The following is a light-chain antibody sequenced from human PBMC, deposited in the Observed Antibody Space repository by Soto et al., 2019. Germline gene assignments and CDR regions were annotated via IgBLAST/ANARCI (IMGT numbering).Light chain of an antibody. CDR2: GAS. Sequence: EIVMTQSPATLSVSPGERATLSCRASQSVRSSFLAWYQQKPGQAPSLLIYGASTRATGIPARFSGSGSETGFTLTINSLQSEDFAVYYCQQYSNWPLTFGGGTKVDIK. V-gene: IGKV3-15*01. CDR3: QQYSNWPLT. CDR1: QSVRSSF. J-gene: IGKJ4*01.